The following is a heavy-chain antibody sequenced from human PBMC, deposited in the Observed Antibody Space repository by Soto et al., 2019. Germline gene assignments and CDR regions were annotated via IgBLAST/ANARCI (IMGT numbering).Heavy chain of an antibody. CDR1: GFIFTNFY. V-gene: IGHV1-46*01. J-gene: IGHJ6*02. D-gene: IGHD1-26*01. CDR3: ARVRVGSTTAEYYIFAMDV. CDR2: INPSAGRT. Sequence: QVQLVQSGAEVKKPGASVTVSCKASGFIFTNFYVHWVRQVPGQGLEWMGLINPSAGRTTYSQNFQGRVSMMRDTSAGTVYMDLSSLRSEDTAVYYCARVRVGSTTAEYYIFAMDVWGQGTTVTVSS.